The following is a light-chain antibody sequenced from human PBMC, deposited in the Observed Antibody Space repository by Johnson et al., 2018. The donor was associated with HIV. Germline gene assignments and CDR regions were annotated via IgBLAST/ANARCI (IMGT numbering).Light chain of an antibody. J-gene: IGLJ1*01. Sequence: VLTQPPSVSAAPGQMARITCSGEALPKKYAYWYQQKPGQFPVLVIYKDSERPSGIPERFSGSSSGTIVTLTISGLQTGDEADYYCGTWDSSLSAYVFGTGTRVTVL. CDR1: ALPKKY. CDR3: GTWDSSLSAYV. CDR2: KDS. V-gene: IGLV3-16*01.